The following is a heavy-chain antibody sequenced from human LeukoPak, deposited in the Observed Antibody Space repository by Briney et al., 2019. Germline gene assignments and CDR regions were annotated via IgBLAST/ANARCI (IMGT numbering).Heavy chain of an antibody. J-gene: IGHJ4*02. CDR2: IYSGGST. D-gene: IGHD2-15*01. CDR3: ASRHCSGGGCYFAGADPFDY. Sequence: PGGSLRLSCAASGFTFSSYWMSWVRQAPGKGLEWVSVIYSGGSTYYADSVKGRFTISRDNSKNTLYLQMNSLRAEDTAVYYCASRHCSGGGCYFAGADPFDYWGQGTLVTVSS. CDR1: GFTFSSYW. V-gene: IGHV3-53*01.